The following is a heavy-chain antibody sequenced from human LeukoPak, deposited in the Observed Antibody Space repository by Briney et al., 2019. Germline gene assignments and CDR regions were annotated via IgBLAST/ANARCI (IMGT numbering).Heavy chain of an antibody. CDR3: ARGDSSGWYLFVY. J-gene: IGHJ4*02. CDR1: GGSISSYY. D-gene: IGHD6-19*01. Sequence: PSETLSLTCTVSGGSISSYYWSWIRQPPGKGLEWIGYIYYSGSTNYNPSLKSRVTKSVDTSKNQFSLKLSSVTAADTAVYYCARGDSSGWYLFVYWGQGTLVTVSS. V-gene: IGHV4-59*08. CDR2: IYYSGST.